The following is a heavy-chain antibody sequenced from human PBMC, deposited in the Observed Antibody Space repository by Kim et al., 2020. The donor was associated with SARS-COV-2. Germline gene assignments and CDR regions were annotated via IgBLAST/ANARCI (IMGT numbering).Heavy chain of an antibody. J-gene: IGHJ4*02. D-gene: IGHD1-26*01. Sequence: GGSLRLSCAASGFPFGTFAMHWVRQAPGKGLEWVSTLGNTGIATYYADSVKGRFAISQDTSKNTLYLQMNSLRVDDTALYYCAKGLTNPGGSYYDSWGQGTLVTVSS. CDR2: LGNTGIAT. CDR1: GFPFGTFA. V-gene: IGHV3-23*01. CDR3: AKGLTNPGGSYYDS.